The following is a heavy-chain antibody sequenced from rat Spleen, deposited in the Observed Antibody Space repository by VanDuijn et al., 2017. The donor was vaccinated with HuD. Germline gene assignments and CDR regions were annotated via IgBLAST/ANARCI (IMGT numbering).Heavy chain of an antibody. D-gene: IGHD1-9*01. V-gene: IGHV5-62*01. CDR1: GFTFSSYG. J-gene: IGHJ2*01. CDR2: VGSSSDT. Sequence: VQLVESGGGLVQPGKSLKLSCSASGFTFSSYGMHWIRQAPGKGLHWIAFVGSSSDTVYADAVKGRFTISRDNAKNTLYLQLDSLKSEDTAIYFCARDTHTRGISDYWGQGVMVTVSS. CDR3: ARDTHTRGISDY.